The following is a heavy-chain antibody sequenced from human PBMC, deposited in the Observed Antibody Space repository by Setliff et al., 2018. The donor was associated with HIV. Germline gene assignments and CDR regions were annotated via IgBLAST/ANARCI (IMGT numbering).Heavy chain of an antibody. CDR2: ISSSSSTI. Sequence: GGSLRLSCAASGFTFSSYSMNWVRQAPGKGLEWVSYISSSSSTIYYADSVKGRFTISRDNSKNTLYLQMNSLRAEDTAVYYCAKEDLEWLLDSDEYYYYGMDVWGQGTTVTVSS. CDR1: GFTFSSYS. CDR3: AKEDLEWLLDSDEYYYYGMDV. J-gene: IGHJ6*02. V-gene: IGHV3-48*01. D-gene: IGHD3-3*01.